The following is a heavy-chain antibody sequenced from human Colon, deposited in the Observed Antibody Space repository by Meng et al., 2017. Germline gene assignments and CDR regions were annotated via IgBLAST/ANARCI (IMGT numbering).Heavy chain of an antibody. CDR2: INPNTGVT. CDR3: ARVPFYYDRSGFYLDS. Sequence: QVQLVQSGAEVKKPGASVKVYCKASGYSFIGYHLHWVRQAPGQGLEWVGRINPNTGVTNYAQKFQGRVTLTSDTSMSIAYMEMSSLISDDTAVYYCARVPFYYDRSGFYLDSWGQGTLVTVSS. V-gene: IGHV1-2*06. J-gene: IGHJ4*02. CDR1: GYSFIGYH. D-gene: IGHD3-22*01.